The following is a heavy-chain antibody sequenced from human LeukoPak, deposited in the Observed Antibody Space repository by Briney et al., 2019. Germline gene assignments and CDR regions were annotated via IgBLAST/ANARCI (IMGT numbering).Heavy chain of an antibody. D-gene: IGHD3-10*01. CDR2: IYSGGST. CDR3: GRVIRSVGELLHYYYYIDL. J-gene: IGHJ6*03. CDR1: GFTVSSNY. Sequence: GGSLRLSCAASGFTVSSNYMSWVRQAPGKGLEWVSVIYSGGSTYYADSVKGRFTISRDNSKNTLYLQMNSLRAEDTAVYYCGRVIRSVGELLHYYYYIDLLLRGTTVTDSS. V-gene: IGHV3-66*02.